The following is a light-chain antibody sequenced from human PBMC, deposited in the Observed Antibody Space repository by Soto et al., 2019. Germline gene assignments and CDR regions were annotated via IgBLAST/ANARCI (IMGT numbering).Light chain of an antibody. CDR1: QSIYTW. CDR3: QQYVKYPVT. CDR2: MAS. J-gene: IGKJ1*01. Sequence: DIQMTQSPSILSASVGDRVTITCRANQSIYTWLAWYQHKPGKAPKFLIYMASSLENGVPSRFSGSGSGTEFTLTISSLQPDDFATYVCQQYVKYPVTFGQGTKVEIK. V-gene: IGKV1-5*03.